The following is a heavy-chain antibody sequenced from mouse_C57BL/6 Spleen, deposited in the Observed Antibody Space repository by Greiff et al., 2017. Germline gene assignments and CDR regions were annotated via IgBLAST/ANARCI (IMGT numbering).Heavy chain of an antibody. J-gene: IGHJ2*01. CDR3: AREDYYYGSRGYFDY. V-gene: IGHV5-17*01. CDR2: ISSGSSTI. Sequence: EVTLVESGGGLVKPGGSLKLSCAASGFTFSDYGMHWVRQAPEKGLEWVAYISSGSSTIYDADTVKGRFTISRDNATNTLFLQMTSLRSEDTAMYYCAREDYYYGSRGYFDYWGQGTTRTVSS. D-gene: IGHD1-1*01. CDR1: GFTFSDYG.